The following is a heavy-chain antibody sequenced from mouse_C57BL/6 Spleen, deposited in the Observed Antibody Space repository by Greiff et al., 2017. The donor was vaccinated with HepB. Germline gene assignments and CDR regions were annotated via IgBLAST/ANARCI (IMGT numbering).Heavy chain of an antibody. CDR3: ARYYYKGYFDV. D-gene: IGHD2-12*01. J-gene: IGHJ1*03. Sequence: VQVVESGAELVKPGASVKISCKASGYAFSSYWMNWVKQRPGKGLEWIGQIYPGDGDTNYNGKFKGKATLTADKSSSTAYMQLSSLTSEDSAVYFCARYYYKGYFDVWGTGTTVTVSS. CDR2: IYPGDGDT. CDR1: GYAFSSYW. V-gene: IGHV1-80*01.